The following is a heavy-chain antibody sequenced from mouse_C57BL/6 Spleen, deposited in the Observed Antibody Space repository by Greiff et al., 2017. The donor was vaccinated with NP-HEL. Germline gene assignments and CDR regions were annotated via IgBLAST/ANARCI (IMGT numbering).Heavy chain of an antibody. D-gene: IGHD2-4*01. CDR3: ARAPYDYAYYFDY. CDR1: GYTFTSYW. J-gene: IGHJ2*01. Sequence: VQLQQPGAELVMPGASVKLSCKASGYTFTSYWMHWVKQRPGQGLEWIGEIDTSDSYTNYNQKFKGKSTLTVDKSSSTAYMQLSSLTSEDSAVYYCARAPYDYAYYFDYWGQGTTLTVSS. V-gene: IGHV1-69*01. CDR2: IDTSDSYT.